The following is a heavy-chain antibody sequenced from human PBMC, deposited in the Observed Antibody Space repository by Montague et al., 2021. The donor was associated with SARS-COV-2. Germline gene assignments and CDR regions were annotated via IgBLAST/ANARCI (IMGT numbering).Heavy chain of an antibody. CDR2: ISGCGST. J-gene: IGHJ6*02. CDR1: GTSITSYY. Sequence: SETLSLTCGVSGTSITSYYWNWMRQPPGEGLEWIGYISGCGSTXXXPSXXXRVTMSVVTSKNQLSLKLSSVTAADTAVYYCARGCLSYFGAGSHCYGMDVWGQGAMVTVSS. V-gene: IGHV4-59*01. CDR3: ARGCLSYFGAGSHCYGMDV. D-gene: IGHD3-10*01.